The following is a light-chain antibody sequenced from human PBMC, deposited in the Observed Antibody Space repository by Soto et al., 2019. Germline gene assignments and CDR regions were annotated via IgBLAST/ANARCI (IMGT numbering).Light chain of an antibody. CDR2: GAS. CDR3: QQYDSSPWT. CDR1: QSISSSF. Sequence: EIVLTQSPGTLSLSPGERATLSCRASQSISSSFLAWYQQKPGQAPRLLISGASSRATGIPDMFSRSGSGTDFTLTISRLEPEDFAVYYCQQYDSSPWTFGQGTKVEIK. V-gene: IGKV3-20*01. J-gene: IGKJ1*01.